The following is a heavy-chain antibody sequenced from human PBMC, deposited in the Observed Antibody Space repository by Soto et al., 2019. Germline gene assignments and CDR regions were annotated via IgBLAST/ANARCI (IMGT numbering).Heavy chain of an antibody. CDR3: AGYCSGGSCRRAGDNWFDP. Sequence: QVQLQESGPGLVKPSQTLSLTCTVSGGSISSGGYYWSWIRQHPGKGLEWIGYIYYSGSTYYNPSLKSRVTISVDTSKNQFSLKLSSVTAADTAVYYCAGYCSGGSCRRAGDNWFDPWGQGTLVTVSS. D-gene: IGHD2-15*01. V-gene: IGHV4-31*03. J-gene: IGHJ5*02. CDR2: IYYSGST. CDR1: GGSISSGGYY.